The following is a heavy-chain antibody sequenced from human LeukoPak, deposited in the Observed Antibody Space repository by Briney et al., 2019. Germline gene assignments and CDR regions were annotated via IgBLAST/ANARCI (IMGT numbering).Heavy chain of an antibody. D-gene: IGHD1-26*01. J-gene: IGHJ6*02. Sequence: GGSLRLSCAASGFTFSSYTMSWVRQAPGKGLERVSGISGRGDSNYYTDSVEGRFTISRDYSKSTVDLQMNSLRAEDTAVYYCAREKWERHHCGVDVWGQGTTVTVSS. V-gene: IGHV3-23*01. CDR3: AREKWERHHCGVDV. CDR2: ISGRGDSN. CDR1: GFTFSSYT.